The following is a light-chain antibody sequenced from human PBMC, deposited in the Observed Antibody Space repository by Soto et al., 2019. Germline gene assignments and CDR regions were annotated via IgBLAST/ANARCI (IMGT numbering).Light chain of an antibody. V-gene: IGKV1D-13*01. CDR3: QQFNNYPRT. J-gene: IGKJ1*01. CDR2: DAS. CDR1: QGISSA. Sequence: AVQLTQSPSSLFASVGDRVTITCRASQGISSALAWYQQKPGIPPKLLIYDASTLESGVPSRFSGSGSGTDFTLTISSLQPGDFATYYCQQFNNYPRTFGQGTNVEIK.